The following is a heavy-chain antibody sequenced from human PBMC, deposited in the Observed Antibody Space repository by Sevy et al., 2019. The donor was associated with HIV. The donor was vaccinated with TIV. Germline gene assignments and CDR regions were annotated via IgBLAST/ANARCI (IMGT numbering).Heavy chain of an antibody. CDR3: AKDFSDVYYYDSSATVDY. V-gene: IGHV3-23*01. CDR1: GIAFSTYA. J-gene: IGHJ4*02. D-gene: IGHD3-22*01. Sequence: GGSLRLSCAASGIAFSTYAMFWVRQAPGKGLEWVSSISASGYSTYYADSVKGRFTLSRDNSRNTLDLQMTSLRADDTAVYYCAKDFSDVYYYDSSATVDYWGQGTLVTVSS. CDR2: ISASGYST.